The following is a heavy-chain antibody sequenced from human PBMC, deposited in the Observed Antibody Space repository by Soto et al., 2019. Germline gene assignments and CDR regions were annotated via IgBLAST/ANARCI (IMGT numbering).Heavy chain of an antibody. D-gene: IGHD2-21*02. CDR1: GFTFDDYT. CDR3: ASCGGGDCYSPGYFQY. V-gene: IGHV3-43*01. Sequence: PXVSLQLSCAASGFTFDDYTMHWVRQAPGKGLEWVSMISWDGGTIYYADSVKGRFTISRDNAKNSLYLQMNSLRAEDSAVYFCASCGGGDCYSPGYFQYWGQGTRVTVSS. J-gene: IGHJ1*01. CDR2: ISWDGGTI.